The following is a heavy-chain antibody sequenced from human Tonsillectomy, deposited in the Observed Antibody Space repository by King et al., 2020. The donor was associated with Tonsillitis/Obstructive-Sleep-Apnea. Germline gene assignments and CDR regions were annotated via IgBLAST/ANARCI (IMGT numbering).Heavy chain of an antibody. J-gene: IGHJ4*02. D-gene: IGHD3-3*01. CDR3: AKDLNARFLEWLYDY. Sequence: VQLVESGGGLVQPGGSLRLSCAASGLTFSGYALSWVRQAPGKGLDWSSAISGSGGRKYNPASVKGRFTISRDNSKNTLYRQMNSLRAEDTAVYYCAKDLNARFLEWLYDYWGQGTLVTVSS. V-gene: IGHV3-23*04. CDR1: GLTFSGYA. CDR2: ISGSGGRK.